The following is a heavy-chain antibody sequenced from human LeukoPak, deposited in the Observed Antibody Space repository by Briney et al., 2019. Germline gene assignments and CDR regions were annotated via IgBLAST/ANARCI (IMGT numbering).Heavy chain of an antibody. D-gene: IGHD3-22*01. J-gene: IGHJ4*02. Sequence: GSVKVSCKASGYTFTSYGISWVRQAPGQGLEWMGWISAYNGNTNYAQKLQGRVTMTTDTSTSTAYMELRSLRSEDTAVYYCARGPGSSGYYSLDYWGQGTLVTVSS. CDR3: ARGPGSSGYYSLDY. CDR1: GYTFTSYG. CDR2: ISAYNGNT. V-gene: IGHV1-18*01.